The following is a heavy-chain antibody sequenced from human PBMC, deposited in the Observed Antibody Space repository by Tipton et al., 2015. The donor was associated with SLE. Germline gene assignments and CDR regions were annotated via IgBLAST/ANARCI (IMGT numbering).Heavy chain of an antibody. V-gene: IGHV1-18*01. Sequence: QVQLVQSGVEVKKPGASVKVSCKTSGYTFTSYGISWLRQAPGQGFEWMGWISGYSGKTNYAQKFQDRVTMTTDKSTSTFYMELRRLGSDDTGVFYCAREGERDKRLHYYNGMDVWGQGTTVSVSS. J-gene: IGHJ6*02. CDR1: GYTFTSYG. CDR2: ISGYSGKT. CDR3: AREGERDKRLHYYNGMDV. D-gene: IGHD1-1*01.